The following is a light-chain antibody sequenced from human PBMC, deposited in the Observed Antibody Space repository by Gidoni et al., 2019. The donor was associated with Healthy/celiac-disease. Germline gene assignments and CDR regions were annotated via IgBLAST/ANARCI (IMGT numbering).Light chain of an antibody. J-gene: IGLJ2*01. CDR3: QSYDSSLSGWGV. CDR2: GNS. CDR1: SSNIGAGYD. Sequence: QSVLTQPPSVSGAPGQSVTISCTGSSSNIGAGYDVHWYQQLPGTAPKLLIYGNSNRPSGVPDRFSGSKPGTSASLAITGLQAEDEADYYCQSYDSSLSGWGVFGGGTKLTVL. V-gene: IGLV1-40*01.